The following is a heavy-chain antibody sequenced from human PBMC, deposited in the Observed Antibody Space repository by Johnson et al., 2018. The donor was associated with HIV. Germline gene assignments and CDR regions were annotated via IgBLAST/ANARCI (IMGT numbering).Heavy chain of an antibody. CDR1: GFTFSNYG. J-gene: IGHJ3*02. CDR2: IRYDGTNK. D-gene: IGHD2-21*01. Sequence: VQLVESGGGVVQPGGSLRLSCAASGFTFSNYGMHWVRQAPGKGLEWVAFIRYDGTNKYYVDYVKGRFTISRDNAKNSLYLQMNSLRAEDTAVYYCVCLRVSLSAFDIWGQGTMVTVSS. V-gene: IGHV3-30*02. CDR3: VCLRVSLSAFDI.